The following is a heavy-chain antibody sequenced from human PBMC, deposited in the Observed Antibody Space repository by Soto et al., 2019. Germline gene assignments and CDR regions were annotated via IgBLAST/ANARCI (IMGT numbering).Heavy chain of an antibody. V-gene: IGHV3-30-3*01. CDR1: GFTFSSYA. Sequence: PRGSLRLSCAASGFTFSSYAMHWVRQAPGKGLEWVAVISYDGSNKYYADSVKGRFTISRDNSKNTLYLQMNSLRAEDTAVYYCARDPSSTIFGVVIITYYFYGMDVWGQGTTVTVSS. J-gene: IGHJ6*02. CDR3: ARDPSSTIFGVVIITYYFYGMDV. CDR2: ISYDGSNK. D-gene: IGHD3-3*01.